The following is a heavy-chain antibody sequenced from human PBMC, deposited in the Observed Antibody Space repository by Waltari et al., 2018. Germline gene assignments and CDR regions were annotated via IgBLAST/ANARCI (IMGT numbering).Heavy chain of an antibody. Sequence: QVQLQESGPGLVKPSETLSLPCTVSGGSITTYYWSWIRQPPGKGLELIGYIYYGGSTSYNASLKCRVTSSVDTSKNQFSLRLRSVTAADTAVYYCARRTGLSTSSWYYFDHWGQGTLVTVSS. CDR2: IYYGGST. CDR1: GGSITTYY. J-gene: IGHJ4*02. V-gene: IGHV4-59*08. D-gene: IGHD6-13*01. CDR3: ARRTGLSTSSWYYFDH.